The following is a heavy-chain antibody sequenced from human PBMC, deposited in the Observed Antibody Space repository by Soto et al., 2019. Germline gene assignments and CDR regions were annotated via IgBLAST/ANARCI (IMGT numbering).Heavy chain of an antibody. CDR3: ARAHYDILTGTFYYGMDV. J-gene: IGHJ6*02. CDR2: MNPNSGDT. Sequence: GASVKVSCKASGYTFTSYDINWVRQATGQGLEWMGWMNPNSGDTGYAQKFQGRVTMSRNTSISTAYMELSSLRSEDTAVYYCARAHYDILTGTFYYGMDVWGQGTTVTVS. V-gene: IGHV1-8*01. D-gene: IGHD3-9*01. CDR1: GYTFTSYD.